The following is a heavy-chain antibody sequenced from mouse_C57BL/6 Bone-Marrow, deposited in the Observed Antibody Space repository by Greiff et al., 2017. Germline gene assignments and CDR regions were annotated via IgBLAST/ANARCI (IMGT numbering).Heavy chain of an antibody. V-gene: IGHV1-76*01. J-gene: IGHJ1*03. Sequence: VHLVESGAELVRPGASVKLSCKASGYTFTDYYINWVKQRPGQGLEWIARIYPGSGNTYYNEKFKGKATLTAEKSSSTAYMQLSSLTSEDSAVYFCARRAYWYFDVWGTGTAVTVSS. CDR2: IYPGSGNT. CDR1: GYTFTDYY. CDR3: ARRAYWYFDV.